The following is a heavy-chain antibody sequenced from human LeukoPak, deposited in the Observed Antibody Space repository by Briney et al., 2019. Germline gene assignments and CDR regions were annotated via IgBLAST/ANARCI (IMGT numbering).Heavy chain of an antibody. V-gene: IGHV3-23*01. J-gene: IGHJ3*02. D-gene: IGHD2/OR15-2a*01. Sequence: PGGSLRLSCAASGFTFSSYEMNWVRQAPGRGLEWVSSISCSGDSTFYADSVKGRFTISRDNYRNTLYLQVNSVRAEDRAVYYCEKAAETFYDGPDIWGQGTMVTVSS. CDR2: ISCSGDST. CDR1: GFTFSSYE. CDR3: EKAAETFYDGPDI.